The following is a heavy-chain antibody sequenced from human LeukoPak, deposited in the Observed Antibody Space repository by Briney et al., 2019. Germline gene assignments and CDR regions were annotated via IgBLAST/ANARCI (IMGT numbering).Heavy chain of an antibody. J-gene: IGHJ6*02. Sequence: GGSLRLSCAASGFTFSSYAMSWVRQAPGKGLEWVSAISGSGGSTYYADSVKGRFTISRDNSKNTLYLQMNSLRAEDTAVYYCAKDQGAAAGPTYYYYGMDVWGQGTTVTVSS. V-gene: IGHV3-23*01. CDR3: AKDQGAAAGPTYYYYGMDV. D-gene: IGHD6-13*01. CDR2: ISGSGGST. CDR1: GFTFSSYA.